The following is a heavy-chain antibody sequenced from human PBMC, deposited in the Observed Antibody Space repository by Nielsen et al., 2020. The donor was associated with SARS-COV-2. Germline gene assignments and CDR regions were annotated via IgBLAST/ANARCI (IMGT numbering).Heavy chain of an antibody. CDR3: ARHLELQASVAFDI. J-gene: IGHJ3*02. V-gene: IGHV5-51*01. Sequence: KVSCKGSGYSFTSYWIGWVRQMPGKGLEWMGIIYPGDSDTRYSPSFQGQVTISADKSISTAYLQWSSLKASDTAMYYCARHLELQASVAFDIWGQGTMVTVSS. D-gene: IGHD1-7*01. CDR2: IYPGDSDT. CDR1: GYSFTSYW.